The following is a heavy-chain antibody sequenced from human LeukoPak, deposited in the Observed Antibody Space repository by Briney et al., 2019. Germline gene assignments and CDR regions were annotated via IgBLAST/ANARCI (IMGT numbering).Heavy chain of an antibody. CDR3: ARLGDGDLYYFDY. CDR2: ISAANGNT. CDR1: GYTFTSYG. Sequence: ASVKVSCKASGYTFTSYGISWVRQAPGQGLEWMGWISAANGNTKYSQKFQGRVTITWDTSASAAYMELSSLRSEDTAVYYCARLGDGDLYYFDYWGQGTLVTVSS. V-gene: IGHV1-18*01. D-gene: IGHD4-17*01. J-gene: IGHJ4*02.